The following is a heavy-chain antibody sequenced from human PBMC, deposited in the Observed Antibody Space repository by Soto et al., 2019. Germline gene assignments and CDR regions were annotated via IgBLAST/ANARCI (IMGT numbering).Heavy chain of an antibody. J-gene: IGHJ6*02. CDR2: IYHSGST. V-gene: IGHV4-4*02. CDR1: GGSISSSNW. Sequence: PSETLSLTCAVSGGSISSSNWWSWVRQPPGKGLEWIGEIYHSGSTNYNPSLKIRVTISVDKSKNQFSLKLSSVTAADTAVYYCARDPRDYGDYYYYGMDVGGQGTTVTVSS. CDR3: ARDPRDYGDYYYYGMDV. D-gene: IGHD4-17*01.